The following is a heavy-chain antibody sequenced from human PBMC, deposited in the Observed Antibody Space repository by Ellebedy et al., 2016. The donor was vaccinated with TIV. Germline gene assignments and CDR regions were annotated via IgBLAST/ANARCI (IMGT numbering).Heavy chain of an antibody. CDR3: ARDDPSGWLDP. CDR1: GGSISSYY. V-gene: IGHV4-59*01. Sequence: MPGGSLRLSCTVSGGSISSYYWSWIRQPPGKGLEWIGYIFYSGSTRYNPSLKSRVTISIDTSKNQFSLRLTSVTAADTAVYYCARDDPSGWLDPWGQGTLVTVSS. D-gene: IGHD3-10*01. CDR2: IFYSGST. J-gene: IGHJ5*02.